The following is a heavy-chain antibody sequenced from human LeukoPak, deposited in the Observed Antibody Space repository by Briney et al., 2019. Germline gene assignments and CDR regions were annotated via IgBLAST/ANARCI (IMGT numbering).Heavy chain of an antibody. CDR1: GFTFSSYS. CDR2: ISSRSTTI. V-gene: IGHV3-48*01. J-gene: IGHJ4*02. CDR3: ARLGELLVGFDY. D-gene: IGHD1-26*01. Sequence: QSGGSLRLSCAASGFTFSSYSMNWVRQAPGKGLEWVSYISSRSTTIYYADSVKGRFTISRDNAKNSLYLQMNSLRAEDTAVYYCARLGELLVGFDYWGQGTLVTVSS.